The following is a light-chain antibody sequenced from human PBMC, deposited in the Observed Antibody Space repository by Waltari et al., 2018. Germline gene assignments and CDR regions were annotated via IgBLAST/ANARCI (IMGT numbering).Light chain of an antibody. Sequence: QSALTQPPSSSRSPGLPISILCTGTSSDAGCFSSGPWYQQHPGKAPKLMIYEGSKRPAGVPDRFSGSKSGNTASLTVSGLQAEDEADYYCSSYAGSNNLVFGGGTKLTVL. CDR1: SSDAGCFSS. J-gene: IGLJ2*01. V-gene: IGLV2-8*01. CDR2: EGS. CDR3: SSYAGSNNLV.